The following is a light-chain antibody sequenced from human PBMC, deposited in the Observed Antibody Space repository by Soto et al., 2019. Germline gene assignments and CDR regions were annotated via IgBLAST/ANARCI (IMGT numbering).Light chain of an antibody. J-gene: IGKJ4*01. Sequence: EIVMTQSPATLSVSPGERATLSCRASQSVKSYLAWYQQKPGQAPRLLIYDASNRAAGIPARFSGSGSGTDFTLTISSLDPEDFAVYYCQSRSSWPPVLTFGGGTKVEIK. CDR1: QSVKSY. V-gene: IGKV3-11*01. CDR3: QSRSSWPPVLT. CDR2: DAS.